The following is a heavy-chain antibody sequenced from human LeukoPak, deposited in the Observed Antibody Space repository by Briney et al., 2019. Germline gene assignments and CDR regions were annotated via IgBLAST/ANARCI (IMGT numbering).Heavy chain of an antibody. CDR1: GYTFTSYY. Sequence: ASVKVSCKASGYTFTSYYMHWVRQAPGQGLEWMGIINPSGGSTSYAQKFQGRVTMTRDTSTSTVYMELSSLRSEDTAVYYCARDLSWDSSGYSSLQLIDYWGQGTLVTVSS. CDR3: ARDLSWDSSGYSSLQLIDY. D-gene: IGHD3-22*01. V-gene: IGHV1-46*01. CDR2: INPSGGST. J-gene: IGHJ4*02.